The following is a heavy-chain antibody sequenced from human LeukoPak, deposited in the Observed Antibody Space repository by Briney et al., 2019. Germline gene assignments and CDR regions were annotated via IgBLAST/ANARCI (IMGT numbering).Heavy chain of an antibody. V-gene: IGHV3-48*03. J-gene: IGHJ4*02. CDR2: ISSSGSTI. Sequence: GGSLRLSCAASGFTFSSYEMNWVRQAPGKGLEWVSYISSSGSTIYYADSVKGRFTISRDNAKNSLYLQMNSLRAEDTAVYYCARGYYSLKDHTPFDYWGQGTLVTVSS. CDR3: ARGYYSLKDHTPFDY. CDR1: GFTFSSYE. D-gene: IGHD3-10*01.